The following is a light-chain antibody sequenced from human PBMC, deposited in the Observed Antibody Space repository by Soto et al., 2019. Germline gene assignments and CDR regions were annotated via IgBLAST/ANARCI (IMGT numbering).Light chain of an antibody. CDR3: QQFGSSPRT. Sequence: IVLTQSPGTLSLSPGERATLSCRASQSFVNMYLAWYQQKPGQAPRLLMYGASRRPTGITDRFSGSGSGTDFTLTISGLEPEDFAVYYYQQFGSSPRTFGQGTKVEIK. J-gene: IGKJ1*01. CDR2: GAS. CDR1: QSFVNMY. V-gene: IGKV3-20*01.